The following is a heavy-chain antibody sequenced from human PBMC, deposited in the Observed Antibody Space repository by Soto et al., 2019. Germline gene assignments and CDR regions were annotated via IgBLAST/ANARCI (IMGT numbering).Heavy chain of an antibody. V-gene: IGHV4-30-4*01. Sequence: SETLSLTCTVSGGSISSGDYYWSWIRQPPGKGLEWIGYIYYSGSTYYNPSLKSRVTISVDRSKNQLSLKLSSVTAADTAVYYCAREAAYYYYGMDVWGQGTTVTVSS. D-gene: IGHD6-25*01. J-gene: IGHJ6*02. CDR3: AREAAYYYYGMDV. CDR1: GGSISSGDYY. CDR2: IYYSGST.